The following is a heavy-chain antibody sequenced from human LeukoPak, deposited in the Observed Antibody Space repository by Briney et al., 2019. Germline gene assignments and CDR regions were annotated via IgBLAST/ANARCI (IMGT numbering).Heavy chain of an antibody. J-gene: IGHJ4*02. CDR2: IRQDGSEK. CDR3: AKIAVAASFDY. Sequence: GGSLRLSCTASGFTFSSYWMSWVRQAPGKGLEWVANIRQDGSEKYYVESVKGRFTISRDNAKNSLYLQMNSLRAEGTAVYYCAKIAVAASFDYWGQGTLVTVSS. V-gene: IGHV3-7*01. CDR1: GFTFSSYW. D-gene: IGHD6-19*01.